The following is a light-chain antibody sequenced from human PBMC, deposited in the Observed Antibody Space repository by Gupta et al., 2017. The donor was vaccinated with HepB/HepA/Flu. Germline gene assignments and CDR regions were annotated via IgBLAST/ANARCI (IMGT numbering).Light chain of an antibody. V-gene: IGLV2-14*01. Sequence: QSALPQPASVSGSPGQSITISCTGTNSDYVSWYQQYPGKAPKLLLYNVFDRPSGVSQRFSGSKSGNTASLTISGLQAEDEANYYCSSYTFTSTLVVFGGGTHLTVL. CDR3: SSYTFTSTLVV. J-gene: IGLJ2*01. CDR2: NVF. CDR1: NSDY.